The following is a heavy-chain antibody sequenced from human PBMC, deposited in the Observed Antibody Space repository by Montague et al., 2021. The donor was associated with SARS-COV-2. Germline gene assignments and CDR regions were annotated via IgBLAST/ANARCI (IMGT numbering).Heavy chain of an antibody. D-gene: IGHD3-16*01. J-gene: IGHJ6*03. CDR1: GFTFSSYS. CDR2: ISSSSSYI. V-gene: IGHV3-21*01. Sequence: SLRLSGAASGFTFSSYSMNWVRQAPGKGLEWVSSISSSSSYIYYADSVKGRFTISRDNAKNSLYLQMNSLRAEDTAVYYCARVPRIRFMENYYYYMDVWGKGTTVTVSS. CDR3: ARVPRIRFMENYYYYMDV.